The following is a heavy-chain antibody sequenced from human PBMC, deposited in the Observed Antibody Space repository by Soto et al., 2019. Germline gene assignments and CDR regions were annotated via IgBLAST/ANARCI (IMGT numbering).Heavy chain of an antibody. V-gene: IGHV3-23*01. CDR1: GFTFSSYA. J-gene: IGHJ4*02. D-gene: IGHD3-9*01. CDR2: ISGSGGST. Sequence: GSLRLSCAASGFTFSSYAMSWVRQAPGKGLEWVSAISGSGGSTYYADSVKGRFTISRDNSKNTLYLQMNSLRAEDTAVYYCAKGEDILTDLDYWGQGTLVTVSS. CDR3: AKGEDILTDLDY.